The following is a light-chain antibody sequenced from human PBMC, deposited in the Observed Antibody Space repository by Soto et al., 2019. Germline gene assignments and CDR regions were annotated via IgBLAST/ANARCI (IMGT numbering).Light chain of an antibody. Sequence: DIVMTQAXXXXXXVLGXNATSNXKSSQRRLYSSNNKNYLAWYQQKSGQPPKLLIYWASTRDSGVPDRFSGSGSGTDFTLTIASLQAEDVAVYYCHQYYSTPITFGQGTRLEIK. J-gene: IGKJ5*01. CDR3: HQYYSTPIT. V-gene: IGKV4-1*01. CDR2: WAS. CDR1: QRRLYSSNNKNY.